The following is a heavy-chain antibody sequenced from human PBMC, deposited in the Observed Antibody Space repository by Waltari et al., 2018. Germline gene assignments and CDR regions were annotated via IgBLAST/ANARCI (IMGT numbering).Heavy chain of an antibody. CDR2: ISGSGGST. D-gene: IGHD6-19*01. CDR1: GFTFSSYA. CDR3: ARIAVAGTGYFDY. J-gene: IGHJ4*02. V-gene: IGHV3-23*04. Sequence: VQLVQSGAEVKKPGGSLRLSCAASGFTFSSYAMSWVRQAPGKGLEWVSAISGSGGSTYYADSVKGRFTISRDNSKNTLYLQMNSLRAEDTAVYYCARIAVAGTGYFDYWGRGTLVTVSS.